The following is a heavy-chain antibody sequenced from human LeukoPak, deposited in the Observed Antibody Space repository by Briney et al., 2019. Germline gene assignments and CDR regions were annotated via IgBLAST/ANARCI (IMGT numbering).Heavy chain of an antibody. CDR3: ASGGLGARKFYSDPFHY. J-gene: IGHJ4*02. CDR2: IYSAGSR. V-gene: IGHV3-53*05. Sequence: GGSLRLSCAAPGFTVSSNYMSWVRQPPGKGLEWVSIIYSAGSRYYADSVRGRFTISRDDSKNTMFLQMNSLRVDDTAVYYCASGGLGARKFYSDPFHYWGQGILVTVSS. D-gene: IGHD2-15*01. CDR1: GFTVSSNY.